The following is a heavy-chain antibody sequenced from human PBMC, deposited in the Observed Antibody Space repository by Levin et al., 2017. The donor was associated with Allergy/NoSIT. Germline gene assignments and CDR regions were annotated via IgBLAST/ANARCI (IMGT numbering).Heavy chain of an antibody. Sequence: ASVKVSCKASGYTFTDYYMHWVRQAPGQGLEWMGRINPNTGSTNYAQKFQGRVTMTRDTSISTAYMELSRLTSDDTAVYYCARAGPRGGLEWAFDIWGQGTMVTVSS. CDR3: ARAGPRGGLEWAFDI. J-gene: IGHJ3*02. D-gene: IGHD2-8*01. CDR2: INPNTGST. CDR1: GYTFTDYY. V-gene: IGHV1-2*06.